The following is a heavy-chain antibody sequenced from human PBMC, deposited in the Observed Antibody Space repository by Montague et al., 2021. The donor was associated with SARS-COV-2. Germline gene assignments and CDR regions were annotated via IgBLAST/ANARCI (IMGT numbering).Heavy chain of an antibody. J-gene: IGHJ4*02. CDR3: ARAHSGSWAHLDN. D-gene: IGHD5-12*01. V-gene: IGHV4-61*02. CDR1: GGSISSGSYY. CDR2: IDTSGTT. Sequence: TLSLTCTVSGGSISSGSYYWSWIRQPAGKGLEWIGRIDTSGTTYYSFSLKSRVTISVDTSKNQFSLKLTSVTAADTAVYYCARAHSGSWAHLDNWGQGSLVTVSS.